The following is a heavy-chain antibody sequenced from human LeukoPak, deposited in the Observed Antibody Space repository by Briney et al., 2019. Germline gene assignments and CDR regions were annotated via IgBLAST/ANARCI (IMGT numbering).Heavy chain of an antibody. CDR2: INHSGST. CDR1: GGSFSGYY. J-gene: IGHJ6*02. CDR3: ARGRNYYYYGMDV. V-gene: IGHV4-34*01. Sequence: SETLSLTCAVYGGSFSGYYWSWIRQPPGKGLEWIGEINHSGSTSYNPSLKSRVTISVDTSKNQFSLKLSSVTAADTAVYYCARGRNYYYYGMDVWGQGTTVTVSS.